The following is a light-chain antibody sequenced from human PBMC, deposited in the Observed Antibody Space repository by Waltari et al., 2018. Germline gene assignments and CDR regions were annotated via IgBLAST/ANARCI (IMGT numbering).Light chain of an antibody. V-gene: IGLV1-44*01. J-gene: IGLJ1*01. Sequence: QSVLTQPPSASGTPGQRVTISCSGSSSNIESNTVDWYQQLPGTAPKLLIDGDYQGHSGVPDRFSGSKSGTSASLAIRGLQSEDEADYYCAAWDDSLNEFVFGTGTKVTVL. CDR2: GDY. CDR1: SSNIESNT. CDR3: AAWDDSLNEFV.